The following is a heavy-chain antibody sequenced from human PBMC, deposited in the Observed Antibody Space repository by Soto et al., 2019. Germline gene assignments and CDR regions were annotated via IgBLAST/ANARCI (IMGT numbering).Heavy chain of an antibody. CDR3: ARVMDYYGSNWFDP. D-gene: IGHD3-10*01. Sequence: ASVKVSCKASGYTFTSYAMHWVRQAPGQRLEWMGWINAGNGNTKYSQKFQGRVTITRDTSASTAYMELSSLRSEDTAVYYCARVMDYYGSNWFDPWGQGTLVTVSS. J-gene: IGHJ5*02. CDR2: INAGNGNT. CDR1: GYTFTSYA. V-gene: IGHV1-3*01.